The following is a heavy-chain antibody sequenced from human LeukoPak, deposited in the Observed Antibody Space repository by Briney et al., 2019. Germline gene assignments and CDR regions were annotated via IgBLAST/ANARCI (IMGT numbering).Heavy chain of an antibody. V-gene: IGHV1-69*13. CDR1: GYTFTGYY. CDR2: ITAIFRTA. D-gene: IGHD2-8*01. Sequence: ASVKVSCKASGYTFTGYYMHWVRQAPGQGLEWMGGITAIFRTANYAQKFQGRVTITADEFMSTAYMELSSLRSEDTAVYYCARGTRYYCTNSGLRFWGQGTLVTVSS. CDR3: ARGTRYYCTNSGLRF. J-gene: IGHJ4*02.